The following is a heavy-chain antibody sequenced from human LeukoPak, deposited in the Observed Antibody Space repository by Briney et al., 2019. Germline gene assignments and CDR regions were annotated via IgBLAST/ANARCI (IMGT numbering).Heavy chain of an antibody. J-gene: IGHJ4*02. CDR1: GGSFSGYY. CDR3: ARGGGDYGDYVQRN. Sequence: SETLSLTCALYGGSFSGYYWSWIRQPPGKGLEWIGEINHSGSTNYNPSLKSRVTISVDTSKNQFSLKLSSVTAADTAVYYCARGGGDYGDYVQRNWGQGTLVTVSS. D-gene: IGHD4-17*01. CDR2: INHSGST. V-gene: IGHV4-34*01.